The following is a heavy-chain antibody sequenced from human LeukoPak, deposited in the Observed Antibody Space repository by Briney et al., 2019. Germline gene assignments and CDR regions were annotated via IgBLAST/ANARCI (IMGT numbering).Heavy chain of an antibody. CDR2: IHLDGRTT. J-gene: IGHJ4*02. Sequence: TGGSLRLSCAASGFTFSSYWMHWVRQRPGKGLVWVSRIHLDGRTTNYADSVKGRFTISRDNTRNILYLEMNSLRVEDTAVYYCARDLNWLLFDYWGQGALVTVSS. CDR3: ARDLNWLLFDY. CDR1: GFTFSSYW. V-gene: IGHV3-74*01. D-gene: IGHD3/OR15-3a*01.